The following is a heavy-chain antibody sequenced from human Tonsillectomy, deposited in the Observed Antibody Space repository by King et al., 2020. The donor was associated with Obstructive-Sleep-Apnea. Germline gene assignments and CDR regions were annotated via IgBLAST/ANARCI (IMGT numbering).Heavy chain of an antibody. CDR1: GASISTGGYS. V-gene: IGHV4-30-4*07. CDR3: ARFLIVGTLHDAFDI. J-gene: IGHJ3*02. Sequence: QLQESGPGLVKPSQTLSLTCAVSGASISTGGYSWSWIRQPPGEGLEWIGYIHYSGSTYSNPSLKSRATISPDTSKSQFSLKLSSVTAADTAIYYCARFLIVGTLHDAFDIWGQGTMVAVSS. D-gene: IGHD1-26*01. CDR2: IHYSGST.